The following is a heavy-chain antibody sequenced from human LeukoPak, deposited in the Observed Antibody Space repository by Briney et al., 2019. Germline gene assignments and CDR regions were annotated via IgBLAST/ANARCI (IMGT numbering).Heavy chain of an antibody. D-gene: IGHD2-2*03. V-gene: IGHV1-2*02. Sequence: ASVKLSCKASGYTFTDYYMHWVRQAPGQGLEWMGWINPHSGGSNYAQKIQGRVTMTRDTAITTAYMELSRLRADDTAVYYCARGQTGYCSSTSCPYYYYYYMDVWGKGTTVTVSS. CDR3: ARGQTGYCSSTSCPYYYYYYMDV. J-gene: IGHJ6*03. CDR2: INPHSGGS. CDR1: GYTFTDYY.